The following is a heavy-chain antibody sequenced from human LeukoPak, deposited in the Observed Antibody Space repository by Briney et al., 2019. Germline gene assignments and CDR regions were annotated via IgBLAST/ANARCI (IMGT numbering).Heavy chain of an antibody. V-gene: IGHV6-1*01. CDR1: GDSVSSNSAA. D-gene: IGHD7-27*01. Sequence: SQTLSLTCAISGDSVSSNSAAWNRIRRSPSRGLEWLGRTYYRSKWYNHYAVSVKSRIIINPDTSKNQFSLQLNPVIPEDTAVYYCARGTGDVGFDYWGQGTLVTVSS. CDR3: ARGTGDVGFDY. J-gene: IGHJ4*02. CDR2: TYYRSKWYN.